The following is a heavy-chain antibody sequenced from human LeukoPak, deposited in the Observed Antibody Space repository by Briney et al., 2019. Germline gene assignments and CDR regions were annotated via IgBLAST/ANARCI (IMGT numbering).Heavy chain of an antibody. CDR3: ARVFLERLTSGYFDN. CDR1: GFTFSEYA. Sequence: GRSLRLSCAASGFTFSEYAMHWVRQAPGKGLEWVAVISYDGRQKYYGDSVKGRFTISRDNPKNTLYLQMNSLRDDDTAVYYCARVFLERLTSGYFDNWGQGTLVTVSS. CDR2: ISYDGRQK. V-gene: IGHV3-30-3*01. D-gene: IGHD3-3*01. J-gene: IGHJ4*02.